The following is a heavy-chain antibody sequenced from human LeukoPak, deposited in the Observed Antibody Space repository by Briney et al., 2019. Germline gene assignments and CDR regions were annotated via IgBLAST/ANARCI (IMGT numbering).Heavy chain of an antibody. CDR3: ARDGEPAAMVTTSYPA. D-gene: IGHD5-18*01. J-gene: IGHJ5*02. CDR1: GYAFTGYY. Sequence: ASVKVSCKASGYAFTGYYMHWVRQAPGQGLEWMGWINPNSGGTNYAQKFQGRVTMTRDTSISTAYMELSRLRSDDTAVYYCARDGEPAAMVTTSYPAWGQGTLVTVSS. CDR2: INPNSGGT. V-gene: IGHV1-2*02.